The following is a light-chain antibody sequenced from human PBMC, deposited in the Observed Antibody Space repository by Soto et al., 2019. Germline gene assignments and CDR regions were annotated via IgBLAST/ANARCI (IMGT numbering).Light chain of an antibody. CDR3: QQYYTTPYT. CDR2: WAS. J-gene: IGKJ2*01. CDR1: QSVLYSSNNKNS. V-gene: IGKV4-1*01. Sequence: DIVMTQSPDSLAVSLGERATINCKSSQSVLYSSNNKNSLVWYQQKPGQPPKLLIYWASTRESGVPDRFSGSGSGTDFTLTISSLQAEDVAVYYCQQYYTTPYTFGQGTKLEIK.